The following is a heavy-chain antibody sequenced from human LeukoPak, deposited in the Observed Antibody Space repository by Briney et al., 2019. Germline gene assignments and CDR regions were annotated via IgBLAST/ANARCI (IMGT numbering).Heavy chain of an antibody. D-gene: IGHD3-10*01. V-gene: IGHV4-4*07. J-gene: IGHJ4*02. Sequence: PSETLSLTCTVSGXSISTDYWTWIRQPAGKGLEWIGLIYTSGSTNYNPSLKSRVTMSLDTSKNQFSLKLTSVTAADTAVYYCASDFGYWGQGTLVTVSS. CDR2: IYTSGST. CDR1: GXSISTDY. CDR3: ASDFGY.